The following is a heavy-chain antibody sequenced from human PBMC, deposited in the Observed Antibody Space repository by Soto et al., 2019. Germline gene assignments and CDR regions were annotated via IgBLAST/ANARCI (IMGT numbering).Heavy chain of an antibody. Sequence: EVQLLESGGDLVQPGGSLRLSCAASGFTFDSYGMTWVRKPPGKGLEWVSGISGSGVSTYYADSVKGRFTISRDNSKNTLYLQMNSLRADYTAVYYCAKGTVGSSSLFDSWGQQTLLTVSS. D-gene: IGHD3-10*01. CDR1: GFTFDSYG. CDR2: ISGSGVST. CDR3: AKGTVGSSSLFDS. J-gene: IGHJ4*02. V-gene: IGHV3-23*01.